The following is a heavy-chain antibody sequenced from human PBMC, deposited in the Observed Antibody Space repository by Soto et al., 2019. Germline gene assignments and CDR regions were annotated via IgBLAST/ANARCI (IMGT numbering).Heavy chain of an antibody. D-gene: IGHD5-18*01. V-gene: IGHV4-31*03. CDR2: IYYSGST. CDR3: ALRRGYSYGYSSPYFDY. J-gene: IGHJ4*02. CDR1: GGSISSGGYY. Sequence: SETLSLTCTVSGGSISSGGYYWSWIRQHPGKGLEWIGYIYYSGSTYYNPSLKSRVTISVDTSKNQFSLKLSSVTAADTAVYYCALRRGYSYGYSSPYFDYWGQGTLVTVSS.